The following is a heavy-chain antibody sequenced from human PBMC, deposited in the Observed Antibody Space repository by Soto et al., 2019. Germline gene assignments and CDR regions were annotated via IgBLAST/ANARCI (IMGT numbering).Heavy chain of an antibody. V-gene: IGHV1-18*01. CDR3: ARDVGFEQLAGNYYYYYGMDV. J-gene: IGHJ6*02. D-gene: IGHD6-6*01. CDR1: DYTFSSYG. Sequence: ASVKVSCKASDYTFSSYGFSWVRQAPGQGLEWMGWISAYNGNTNYAQKLQGRVTMTTDTSTSTAYMELRSLRSDDTAVYYCARDVGFEQLAGNYYYYYGMDVWGQGTTVTSP. CDR2: ISAYNGNT.